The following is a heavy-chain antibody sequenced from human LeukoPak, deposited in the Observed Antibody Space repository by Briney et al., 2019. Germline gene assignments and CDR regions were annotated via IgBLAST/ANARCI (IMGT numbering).Heavy chain of an antibody. V-gene: IGHV3-23*01. Sequence: GGSLRLSCAASGFTFSSSAISWVRQAPGKGLEWVSAISNNGGHTYYADSVQGRFTISRGNSKNTLYLQMNSLRAEDTAVYYCATWAHCTNGVCFQYYFDYWGQGTLVTVSS. CDR1: GFTFSSSA. D-gene: IGHD2-8*01. J-gene: IGHJ4*02. CDR2: ISNNGGHT. CDR3: ATWAHCTNGVCFQYYFDY.